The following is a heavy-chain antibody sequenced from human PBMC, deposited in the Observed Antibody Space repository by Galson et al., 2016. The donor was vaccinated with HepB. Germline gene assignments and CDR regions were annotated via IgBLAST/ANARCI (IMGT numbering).Heavy chain of an antibody. CDR1: GGSISSGDYY. Sequence: TLSLTCTVSGGSISSGDYYWSWIRQPPGKGLEWIGYIYYSGSNYHSPSLKSRVPISVETSKNQFYLKLNSVTAADTAVYYCARGSAFGGVDYWGHGALVTVSS. V-gene: IGHV4-30-4*01. J-gene: IGHJ4*01. D-gene: IGHD3-16*01. CDR3: ARGSAFGGVDY. CDR2: IYYSGSN.